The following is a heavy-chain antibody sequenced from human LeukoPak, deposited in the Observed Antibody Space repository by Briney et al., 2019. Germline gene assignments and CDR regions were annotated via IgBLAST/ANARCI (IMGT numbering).Heavy chain of an antibody. Sequence: ASVKVSCKASGGTFSSYAISWVRQAPGQGPEWMGRIIPIFGTANYAQKFQGRVTITTDESTSTAYMELSSLRSEDTAVYYCARACGGDCYGGFDYWGQGTLVTVSS. CDR3: ARACGGDCYGGFDY. CDR2: IIPIFGTA. V-gene: IGHV1-69*05. CDR1: GGTFSSYA. J-gene: IGHJ4*02. D-gene: IGHD2-21*02.